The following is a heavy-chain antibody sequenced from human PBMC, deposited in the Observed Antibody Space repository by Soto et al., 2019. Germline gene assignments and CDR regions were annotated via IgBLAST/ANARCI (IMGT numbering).Heavy chain of an antibody. CDR2: INAGNGDT. CDR3: ARGSTSDWPFDF. D-gene: IGHD2-2*01. J-gene: IGHJ4*02. V-gene: IGHV1-3*01. CDR1: GYTFDPYA. Sequence: ASVKVSCKASGYTFDPYAMHWVRQAPGQRLEWMGWINAGNGDTKYSQKFQGRVTITRDTSASTAYMELSSLRSEDTAVYYCARGSTSDWPFDFWGQGAPVTVSS.